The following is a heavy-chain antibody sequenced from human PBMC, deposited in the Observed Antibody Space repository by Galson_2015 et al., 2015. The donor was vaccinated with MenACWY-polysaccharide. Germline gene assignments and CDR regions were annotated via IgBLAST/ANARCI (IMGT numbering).Heavy chain of an antibody. J-gene: IGHJ4*02. V-gene: IGHV1-2*02. Sequence: SVKVSCKASGFTFTGYYFHWVRQAPGQGLEWMGWINANSGGTNNAQKFQGRITMTRDTSISTAYMELSRLTSDDAAVYYCARMGGSGYNYGTFDYWGQGTLVTVSS. CDR1: GFTFTGYY. CDR2: INANSGGT. D-gene: IGHD5-18*01. CDR3: ARMGGSGYNYGTFDY.